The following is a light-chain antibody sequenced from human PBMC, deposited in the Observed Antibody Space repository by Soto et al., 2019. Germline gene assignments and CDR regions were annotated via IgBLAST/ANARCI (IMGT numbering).Light chain of an antibody. CDR2: SNN. J-gene: IGLJ2*01. V-gene: IGLV1-40*01. CDR3: QSYDSSLSAHVV. Sequence: QSVLTQPPSVSGAPGQRVTISCTGSSSNIGAGYDVHWYQQLPGTAPKLLIYSNNNRPSGVPDRFSASKSGASASLAITGLQAEDAADYYCQSYDSSLSAHVVFGGGTKLTVL. CDR1: SSNIGAGYD.